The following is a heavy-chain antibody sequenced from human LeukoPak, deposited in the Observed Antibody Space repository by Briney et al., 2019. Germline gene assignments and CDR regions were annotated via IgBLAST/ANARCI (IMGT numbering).Heavy chain of an antibody. CDR1: GFAFHDYA. V-gene: IGHV3-9*01. Sequence: GGSLRLSCAASGFAFHDYAMHWVRQAPGKGLEWVSGLSWNGGNIGYAESVRGRFTISRDNAGNSLYLQMNSLRPEDTALYYCAKALGSTVTTRTYFDYWGQGTLVTVSS. CDR2: LSWNGGNI. J-gene: IGHJ4*02. D-gene: IGHD4-17*01. CDR3: AKALGSTVTTRTYFDY.